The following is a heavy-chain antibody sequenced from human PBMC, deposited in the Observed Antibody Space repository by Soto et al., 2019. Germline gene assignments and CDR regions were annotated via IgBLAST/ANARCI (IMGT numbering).Heavy chain of an antibody. CDR2: IYCSGST. Sequence: QVQLQESGPGLVKPSQTLSLTCTVSGGSISSGDYYWSWIRQPPGQGLEWIGYIYCSGSTYSNPSLTSRGTISVAASKNQFSLKLSSVTAADTAVYYCARARGARYFDYWGQGTLVTVSS. CDR3: ARARGARYFDY. J-gene: IGHJ4*02. CDR1: GGSISSGDYY. V-gene: IGHV4-30-4*01. D-gene: IGHD2-15*01.